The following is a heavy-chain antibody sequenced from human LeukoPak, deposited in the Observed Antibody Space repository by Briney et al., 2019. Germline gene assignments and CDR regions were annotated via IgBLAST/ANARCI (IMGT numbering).Heavy chain of an antibody. V-gene: IGHV4-39*07. CDR1: GGSISITSYY. CDR2: MYSSGST. D-gene: IGHD2-2*01. Sequence: SETLSLTCTVSGGSISITSYYWGWIRQPPGKGLEWIGSMYSSGSTYYNPSLKSRVTISVDTSKNQFSLKLSSVTAADTAVYYCARGPPDCSSTSCYAFDAFDIWGQGTMVTVSP. J-gene: IGHJ3*02. CDR3: ARGPPDCSSTSCYAFDAFDI.